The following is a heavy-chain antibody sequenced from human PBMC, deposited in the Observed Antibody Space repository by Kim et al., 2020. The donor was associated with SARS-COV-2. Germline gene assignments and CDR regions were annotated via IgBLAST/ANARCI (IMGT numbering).Heavy chain of an antibody. CDR3: ATQTITGIPHETYYYYGMDV. CDR1: GGTFSSYA. V-gene: IGHV1-69*13. CDR2: IIPIFGTA. D-gene: IGHD1-20*01. J-gene: IGHJ6*02. Sequence: SVKVSCKASGGTFSSYAISWVRQAPGQGLEWMGGIIPIFGTANYAQKFQGRVTITADESTSTAYMELSSLRSEDTAVYYCATQTITGIPHETYYYYGMDVWGQGTTVTVSS.